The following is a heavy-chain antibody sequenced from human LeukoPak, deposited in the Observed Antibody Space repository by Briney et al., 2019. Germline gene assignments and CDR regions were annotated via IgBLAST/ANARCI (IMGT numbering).Heavy chain of an antibody. V-gene: IGHV3-23*01. J-gene: IGHJ3*02. Sequence: GGSLRLSCAASGFTFSTYAMGWVRQAPGKGLEWVSGISGSHSTTYYTDSVKGRFTISRDNSKNTLYLQMNSLTAEDTALYFCVKLDPRGNGNNLDAFDIWGQGTMVTVSS. CDR1: GFTFSTYA. D-gene: IGHD1-1*01. CDR3: VKLDPRGNGNNLDAFDI. CDR2: ISGSHSTT.